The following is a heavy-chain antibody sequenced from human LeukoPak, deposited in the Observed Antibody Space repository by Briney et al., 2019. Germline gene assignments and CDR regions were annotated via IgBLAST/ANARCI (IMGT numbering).Heavy chain of an antibody. J-gene: IGHJ4*02. CDR2: IYYTGTT. CDR3: ARVDTAMVIVDY. D-gene: IGHD5-18*01. CDR1: GGSISGYY. V-gene: IGHV4-59*01. Sequence: SETLSLTCTVSGGSISGYYWSWIRQPPGKGLEWIGYIYYTGTTYYNPSLKSRVTISVDTSKNQFSLNLSSVTAADTAVYYCARVDTAMVIVDYWGQGTLVTVSS.